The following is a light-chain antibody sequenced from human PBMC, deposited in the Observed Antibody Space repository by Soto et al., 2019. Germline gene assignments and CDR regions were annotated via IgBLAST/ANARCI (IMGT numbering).Light chain of an antibody. CDR2: LGS. CDR1: QSLLHSNGYNF. J-gene: IGKJ1*01. Sequence: DRVMTQSPLSLPVTPGEPASISCRSSQSLLHSNGYNFLDWYLQKPGQSPQLLIYLGSNRASGVSDRFSGSGSGTDFTLKISRVEAEDVGVYYCMQALQTPPTFGQGTKVEIK. V-gene: IGKV2-28*01. CDR3: MQALQTPPT.